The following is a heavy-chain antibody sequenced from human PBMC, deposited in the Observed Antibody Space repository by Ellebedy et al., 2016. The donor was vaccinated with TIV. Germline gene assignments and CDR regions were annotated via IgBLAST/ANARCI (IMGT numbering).Heavy chain of an antibody. V-gene: IGHV2-70*11. Sequence: SGPTLVKPTQTLKLTCTFSGFSLRTSGMCVNWIRQPPGKALEWLARIDWDDDKYYSTSLKTRLTISKDTSKNQVVLRMTDVDPVDTATYYCARITPAAGGNGVDVWGQGTTVTVSS. D-gene: IGHD6-13*01. CDR3: ARITPAAGGNGVDV. J-gene: IGHJ6*02. CDR1: GFSLRTSGMC. CDR2: IDWDDDK.